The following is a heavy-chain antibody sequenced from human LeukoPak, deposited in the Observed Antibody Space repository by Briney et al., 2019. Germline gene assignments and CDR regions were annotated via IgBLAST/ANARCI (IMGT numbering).Heavy chain of an antibody. J-gene: IGHJ6*03. CDR2: IYSSGAT. V-gene: IGHV4-4*07. CDR1: GGSISKYY. D-gene: IGHD4-17*01. CDR3: AKAGRDYEIYYYYYYMDV. Sequence: SETLSLTCTVSGGSISKYYWSWIRQPAGKGLEWIGRIYSSGATKYNPSLKGRVTMSVDTSKNQFSLKLSSVTAADTAVYYCAKAGRDYEIYYYYYYMDVWGKGTTVTVSS.